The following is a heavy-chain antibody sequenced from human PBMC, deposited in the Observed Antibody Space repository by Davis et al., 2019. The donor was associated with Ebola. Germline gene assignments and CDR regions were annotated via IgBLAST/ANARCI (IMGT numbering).Heavy chain of an antibody. CDR1: GFTFSNYW. J-gene: IGHJ4*02. CDR2: IEQDGSEK. D-gene: IGHD4-23*01. CDR3: ARIDYGGSNFDY. Sequence: GGSLRLSCAASGFTFSNYWMSWVRQAPGKGLEWVANIEQDGSEKYYVDSLKGRFTISRDNAKNSVSLQMNSLRAEDTAVYYCARIDYGGSNFDYWGQGTLVTVSS. V-gene: IGHV3-7*01.